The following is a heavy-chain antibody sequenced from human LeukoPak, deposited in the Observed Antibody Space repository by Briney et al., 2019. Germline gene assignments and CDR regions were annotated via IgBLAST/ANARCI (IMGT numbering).Heavy chain of an antibody. V-gene: IGHV5-51*01. CDR2: IYPGDSDT. J-gene: IGHJ5*02. D-gene: IGHD4-17*01. Sequence: GASLKISCKGSGYNFTSYWIAWVRQMPGKGLEWMGIIYPGDSDTRYSPSFQGQVTISADRSISTTYLQWSSLKASDTAMYYCARLQTTRVFDPWGQGTLVTVSS. CDR3: ARLQTTRVFDP. CDR1: GYNFTSYW.